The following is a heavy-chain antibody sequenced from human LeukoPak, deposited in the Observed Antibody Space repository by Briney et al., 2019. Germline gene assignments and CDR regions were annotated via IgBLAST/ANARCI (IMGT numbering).Heavy chain of an antibody. CDR3: PKTLSSWSHYQLDV. Sequence: SETLSLTCTVSGGSISSSSYYWGWIRQPPGKGLEWIGSIYYSGSTYYNPSLKSRVTISVDTSKNQFSLKLSSVTAADTAVYSWPKTLSSWSHYQLDVWAKGPRLTVSS. CDR1: GGSISSSSYY. J-gene: IGHJ6*04. V-gene: IGHV4-39*01. D-gene: IGHD2-2*01. CDR2: IYYSGST.